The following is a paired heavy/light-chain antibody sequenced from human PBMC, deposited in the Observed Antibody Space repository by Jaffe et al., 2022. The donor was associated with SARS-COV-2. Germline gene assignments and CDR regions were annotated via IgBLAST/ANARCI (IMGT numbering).Heavy chain of an antibody. V-gene: IGHV3-48*01. D-gene: IGHD6-19*01. CDR2: ISSSSRTI. CDR1: GFTFSVYG. J-gene: IGHJ3*01. Sequence: EVQLVESGGGLVQPGGSLRLSCAASGFTFSVYGINWVRQAPGKGLEWVSYISSSSRTIYYGDSVKGRFTISRDDAENSLYLQMNSLRAEDTALYYCARGLSRRAFDVWGQGTMAIVSS. CDR3: ARGLSRRAFDV.
Light chain of an antibody. CDR3: SSYTTSSSVV. J-gene: IGLJ2*01. Sequence: QSALTQPASVSGSPGQSITISCTGTSSDIGTYDYVSWYQRHPGKAPKLLIYDVSNRPSGVSNRFSGSKSGNTASLTISGLQAEDEADFYCSSYTTSSSVVFGGGTRVTVL. CDR2: DVS. V-gene: IGLV2-14*03. CDR1: SSDIGTYDY.